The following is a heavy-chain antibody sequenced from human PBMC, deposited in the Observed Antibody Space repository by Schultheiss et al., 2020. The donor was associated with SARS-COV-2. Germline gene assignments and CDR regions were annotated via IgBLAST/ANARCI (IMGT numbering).Heavy chain of an antibody. J-gene: IGHJ3*02. D-gene: IGHD4-11*01. CDR2: IYYSGST. CDR3: ARGATVTNDAFDI. V-gene: IGHV4-61*08. CDR1: GGSISSGDYY. Sequence: SETLSLTCTVSGGSISSGDYYWSWIRQPPGKGLEWIGYIYYSGSTNYNPSLKSRVTISLDTSKNQFSLRLTSVTAADTAVYYCARGATVTNDAFDIWGQGTTVTVSS.